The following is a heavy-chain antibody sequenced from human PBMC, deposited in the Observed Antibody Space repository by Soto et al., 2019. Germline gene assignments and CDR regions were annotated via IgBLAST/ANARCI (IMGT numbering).Heavy chain of an antibody. V-gene: IGHV4-34*01. CDR2: INHSGTT. D-gene: IGHD3-10*01. Sequence: QVQLQQWGAGLLKPSETLSLTCTVHGGSFSDYYWSWIRQPPGKGLEWIGEINHSGTTNFNPSLNSRVTISVDTSNNQFSLRLRSVTAADTAVYYCARRVRGVNDAFNLWGQGTMVTVSS. CDR3: ARRVRGVNDAFNL. J-gene: IGHJ3*01. CDR1: GGSFSDYY.